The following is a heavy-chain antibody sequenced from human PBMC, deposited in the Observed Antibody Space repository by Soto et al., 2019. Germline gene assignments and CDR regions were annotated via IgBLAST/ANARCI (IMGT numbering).Heavy chain of an antibody. V-gene: IGHV4-59*01. CDR3: AREIEYRSSSVWFDP. J-gene: IGHJ5*02. D-gene: IGHD6-6*01. Sequence: QVQLQESGPGLVKPSETLSLTCTVSGGSISSYYWSWIRQPPGKGLEWIGYIYYSGSTNYNPSLKSRVTISVDTSKNQFSLKLSSVTAADTAVYYCAREIEYRSSSVWFDPWGQGTLVTVSS. CDR2: IYYSGST. CDR1: GGSISSYY.